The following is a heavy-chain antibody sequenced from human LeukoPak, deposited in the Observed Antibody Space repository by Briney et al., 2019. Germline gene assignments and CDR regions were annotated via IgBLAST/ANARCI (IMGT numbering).Heavy chain of an antibody. V-gene: IGHV1-69*05. J-gene: IGHJ5*02. CDR2: IIPLFGRA. CDR3: ARDVHGDYGSGWFDP. CDR1: GATFTNCA. Sequence: GASVKVSCKTAGATFTNCAISRVRQAHGQGLELLGGIIPLFGRAGFAHKYQGRGTITKYKATRKIYLELTILTSDATALEYCARDVHGDYGSGWFDPWGQGTLVSVPS. D-gene: IGHD4-17*01.